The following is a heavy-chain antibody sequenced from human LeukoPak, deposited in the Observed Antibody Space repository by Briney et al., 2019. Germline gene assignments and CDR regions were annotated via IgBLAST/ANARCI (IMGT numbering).Heavy chain of an antibody. CDR2: IYYSGST. CDR3: ARARVTVTTIYFDY. V-gene: IGHV4-59*01. J-gene: IGHJ4*02. CDR1: GGSISSYY. Sequence: PSETLSLTCTVSGGSISSYYWSWIRQPPGKGLEWIGYIYYSGSTNYNPSLKSRVTISVDTSKNQLSLKLSSVTAADTAVYYCARARVTVTTIYFDYWGQGTLVTVSS. D-gene: IGHD4-17*01.